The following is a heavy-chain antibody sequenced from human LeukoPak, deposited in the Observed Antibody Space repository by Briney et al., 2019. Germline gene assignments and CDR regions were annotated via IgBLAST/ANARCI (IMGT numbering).Heavy chain of an antibody. CDR2: INSDGKST. J-gene: IGHJ4*02. D-gene: IGHD6-6*01. CDR3: ARDPYSSSWYDY. Sequence: GGSLRLSCAASGFTFSSYAMSWVRQAPGKGLGWVSRINSDGKSTSYADSVKGRFTVSRDNAKNTLYLQMNSLRADDTAVYYCARDPYSSSWYDYWGQGTLVTVSS. CDR1: GFTFSSYA. V-gene: IGHV3-74*01.